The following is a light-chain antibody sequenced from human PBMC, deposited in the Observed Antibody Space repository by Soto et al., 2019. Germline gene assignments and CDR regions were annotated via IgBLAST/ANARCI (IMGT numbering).Light chain of an antibody. J-gene: IGKJ1*01. V-gene: IGKV1-5*01. CDR1: QRMSAW. CDR3: QQYDTYPWT. Sequence: DIQMTQSPPTLSASVGDRVVISCRASQRMSAWLAWYQQKPGKAPKLLIYDASSLENGVPSRFSGSGSGTEFTLTISSLQPDDFATYYCQQYDTYPWTFGQGTKVDIK. CDR2: DAS.